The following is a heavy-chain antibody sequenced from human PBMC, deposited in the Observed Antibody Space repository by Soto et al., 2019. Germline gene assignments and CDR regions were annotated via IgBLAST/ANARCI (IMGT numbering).Heavy chain of an antibody. CDR1: GYTFAAYF. J-gene: IGHJ4*02. V-gene: IGHV1-2*02. D-gene: IGHD4-17*01. CDR3: APDPVYGDYWGYYFDS. CDR2: NNLTSGAT. Sequence: QVQLVQSGAEVKKPGASVKVSCKTSGYTFAAYFIHWVRQAPGQGLEWMGWNNLTSGATVSAQKFQDRLTMYRDSSISTAYMELSRLRSDDTAVYYCAPDPVYGDYWGYYFDSWRQGTLVTVSS.